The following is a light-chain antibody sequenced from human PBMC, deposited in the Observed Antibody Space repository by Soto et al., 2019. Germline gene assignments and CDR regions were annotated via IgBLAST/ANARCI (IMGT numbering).Light chain of an antibody. V-gene: IGLV2-23*01. J-gene: IGLJ2*01. Sequence: QAASVSGSPGQSITISCTGTSSDVGSYNLVSWYQQHPGKAPKLMIYEGSKRPSGVSNRFSGSKSGNTASLTISGLQAEDEADYYCCSYAGSVVFGGGTQLTVL. CDR3: CSYAGSVV. CDR2: EGS. CDR1: SSDVGSYNL.